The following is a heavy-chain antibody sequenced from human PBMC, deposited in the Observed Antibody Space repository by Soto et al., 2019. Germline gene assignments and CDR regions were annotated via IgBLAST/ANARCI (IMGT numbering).Heavy chain of an antibody. CDR2: ISSSSSTI. V-gene: IGHV3-48*01. CDR1: GSTFSTYG. D-gene: IGHD3-10*01. CDR3: VRFVLTMVRDMYA. J-gene: IGHJ6*02. Sequence: PGGSLRLSWSASGSTFSTYGMNWVRQAPGKGLEWVSYISSSSSTIYYADSVKGRFTISRDNAKNSLYLHMHRLRAEDTAVYLCVRFVLTMVRDMYAWGLGTTVTVSS.